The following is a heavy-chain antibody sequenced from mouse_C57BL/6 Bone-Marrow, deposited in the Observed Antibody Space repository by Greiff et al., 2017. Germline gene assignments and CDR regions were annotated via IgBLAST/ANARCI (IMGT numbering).Heavy chain of an antibody. CDR2: IHPNSGST. CDR3: ARWPPYDYDVHWYFDV. V-gene: IGHV1-64*01. D-gene: IGHD2-4*01. J-gene: IGHJ1*03. CDR1: GYTFTSYW. Sequence: QVHVKQPGAELVKPGASVKLSCKASGYTFTSYWMHWVKQRPGQGLEWIGMIHPNSGSTNYNEKFKSKATLTVDKSSSTAYMQLSSLTSEDSAVYYCARWPPYDYDVHWYFDVWGTGTTVTVSS.